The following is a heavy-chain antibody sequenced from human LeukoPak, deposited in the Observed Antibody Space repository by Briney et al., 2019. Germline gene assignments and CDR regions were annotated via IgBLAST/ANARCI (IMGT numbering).Heavy chain of an antibody. CDR2: LTGGGTT. V-gene: IGHV3-23*01. J-gene: IGHJ4*02. CDR1: GFTFSDYG. Sequence: GGSLRLSCAASGFTFSDYGMSWVRQAPGKGLEWVSGLTGGGTTYYADSVKGRFTISRDNSKHTLYLQMNSLRVEDTAVYYCAKDQPPTNWGQGTLVTVSS. D-gene: IGHD5-12*01. CDR3: AKDQPPTN.